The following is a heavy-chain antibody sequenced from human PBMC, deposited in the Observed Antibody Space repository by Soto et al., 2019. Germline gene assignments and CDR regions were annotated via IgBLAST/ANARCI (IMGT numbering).Heavy chain of an antibody. V-gene: IGHV4-31*03. J-gene: IGHJ4*02. CDR1: GGSFSSGGYY. CDR2: IYYSGST. D-gene: IGHD2-8*02. CDR3: ARATSFSGHHGY. Sequence: QLQLQESGPGLVKPSQTLSLACTVPGGSFSSGGYYWSWIRQLPGKGLEWIGYIYYSGSTYYNPSIKSRFTISLDTSKNQFSLKLSSVTAADTAVYYCARATSFSGHHGYWGQGTLVTVSS.